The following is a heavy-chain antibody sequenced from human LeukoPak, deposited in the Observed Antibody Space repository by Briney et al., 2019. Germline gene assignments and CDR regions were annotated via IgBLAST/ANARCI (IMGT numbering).Heavy chain of an antibody. CDR2: IYHSGST. V-gene: IGHV4-4*02. Sequence: ASGTLSLTCAVSGGSISSTNWWSWVRQPPGKGLEWIGEIYHSGSTNYNPSLKSRVTISVDKSKNQFSLKLSFVTAADTAVYYCARVPGWKWFDPWGQGALVTVSS. J-gene: IGHJ5*02. CDR1: GGSISSTNW. D-gene: IGHD1-1*01. CDR3: ARVPGWKWFDP.